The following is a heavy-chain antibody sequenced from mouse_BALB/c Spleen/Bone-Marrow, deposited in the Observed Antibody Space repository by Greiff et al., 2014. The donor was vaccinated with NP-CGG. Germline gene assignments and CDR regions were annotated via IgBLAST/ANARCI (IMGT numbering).Heavy chain of an antibody. Sequence: QVQLQQSGAELVRPGPSVKISCKASGYAFSSYWMNWVKQRPGQGLEWIGKIYPGDGDTNYNGKFKGKATLTADKSSSTAYMQRSSLTSEDAAVYFCARQYGNYFDYWGQGTTLTVSS. D-gene: IGHD2-10*02. V-gene: IGHV1-80*01. CDR1: GYAFSSYW. CDR3: ARQYGNYFDY. CDR2: IYPGDGDT. J-gene: IGHJ2*01.